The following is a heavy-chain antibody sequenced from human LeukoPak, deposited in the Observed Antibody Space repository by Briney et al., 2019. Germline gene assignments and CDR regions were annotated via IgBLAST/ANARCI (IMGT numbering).Heavy chain of an antibody. CDR2: IKQDGNEK. D-gene: IGHD3-10*01. CDR1: GFTFGSYS. V-gene: IGHV3-7*01. J-gene: IGHJ4*02. CDR3: AKLAKYFYGSETYFFFEH. Sequence: PGGSLRLSCAASGFTFGSYSMNWVRQAPGKGLEWVANIKQDGNEKYYVDSVKGRFTISRDNAKNSLFLQMNSLRVEDTAVYYCAKLAKYFYGSETYFFFEHWGQGTPVTASS.